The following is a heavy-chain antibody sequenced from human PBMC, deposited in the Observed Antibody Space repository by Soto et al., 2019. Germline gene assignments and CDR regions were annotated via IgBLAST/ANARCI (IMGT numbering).Heavy chain of an antibody. CDR2: IKSRALGGTT. V-gene: IGHV3-15*07. CDR3: TTDSYSSMVVVRFDY. Sequence: GGSPRLSCAGSGFPFSNAWINLVRHLPRKGLEWVGRIKSRALGGTTDFAAPVRGRFAITRDDSRDVAYMQMNSLHAEDTAVYYCTTDSYSSMVVVRFDYWGHGSLVTVSS. J-gene: IGHJ4*01. CDR1: GFPFSNAW. D-gene: IGHD2-15*01.